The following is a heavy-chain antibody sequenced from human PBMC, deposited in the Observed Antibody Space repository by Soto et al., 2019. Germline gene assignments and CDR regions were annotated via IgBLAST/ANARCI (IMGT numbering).Heavy chain of an antibody. D-gene: IGHD3-3*01. CDR3: ARDRVDFWSGYTQSYYYYYGMDV. CDR2: ISAYNGNT. CDR1: GYTFTSYG. J-gene: IGHJ6*02. Sequence: ASVKVSCKASGYTFTSYGISWVRQAPGQGLEWMGWISAYNGNTNYAQKLQGRVTMTTDTSTSTAYMELRSLRSDDTAVYYCARDRVDFWSGYTQSYYYYYGMDVWGQGTTVTVSS. V-gene: IGHV1-18*01.